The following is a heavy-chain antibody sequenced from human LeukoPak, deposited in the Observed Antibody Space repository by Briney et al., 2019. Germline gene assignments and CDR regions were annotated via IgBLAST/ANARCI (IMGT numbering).Heavy chain of an antibody. Sequence: VASVKVSCKASGYTFTRYGISWVRQAPGQGLEWMGWINAYNGNTNYAQKVQGRVTMTTDTSTSTAYMEMRSLRSEDTAVYYCAREIDRDDYNRFFDYWGQGTLVTVSS. CDR2: INAYNGNT. CDR3: AREIDRDDYNRFFDY. CDR1: GYTFTRYG. V-gene: IGHV1-18*01. J-gene: IGHJ4*02. D-gene: IGHD5-24*01.